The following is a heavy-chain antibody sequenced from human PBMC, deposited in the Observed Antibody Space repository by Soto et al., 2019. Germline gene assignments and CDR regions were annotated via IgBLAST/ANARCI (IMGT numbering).Heavy chain of an antibody. CDR2: IHYSGST. CDR1: GGSIIFSNYY. Sequence: SETLSLTCSVSGGSIIFSNYYWGWLRQPPGKGLEWIGSIHYSGSTYYNPSLKSRVTISVDTSKNQFSLTLNPVTAADTALYYWARLYGDYEAWGQGTLVTVSS. J-gene: IGHJ5*02. D-gene: IGHD4-17*01. CDR3: ARLYGDYEA. V-gene: IGHV4-39*01.